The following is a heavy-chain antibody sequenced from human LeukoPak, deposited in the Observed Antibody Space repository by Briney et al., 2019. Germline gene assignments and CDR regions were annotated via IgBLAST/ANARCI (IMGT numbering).Heavy chain of an antibody. CDR1: GYTLTELS. CDR3: AIESSGELSLPFLDY. V-gene: IGHV1-24*01. CDR2: LDPEDGET. D-gene: IGHD3-16*02. J-gene: IGHJ4*02. Sequence: ASVKVSCKVSGYTLTELSMHWVRQAPGKGLEWMGGLDPEDGETIYAQKFQGRVTMTEDTSTDTAYMELSSLRSEDTAVYYCAIESSGELSLPFLDYWGQGTLVTVSS.